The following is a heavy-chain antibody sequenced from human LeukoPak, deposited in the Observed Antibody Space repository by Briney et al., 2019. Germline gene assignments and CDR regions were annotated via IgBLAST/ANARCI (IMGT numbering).Heavy chain of an antibody. CDR2: IYYSGST. D-gene: IGHD2-2*02. J-gene: IGHJ4*02. Sequence: SETLSLTCTVSGGSISSSSYYWGWIRQPPGKGLEWIGSIYYSGSTYYNPSLKSRVTISVDTSKNQFSLKLSSVTAADTAVYYCATPLVVPAAIGDYWGQGTLVTVSS. CDR3: ATPLVVPAAIGDY. CDR1: GGSISSSSYY. V-gene: IGHV4-39*01.